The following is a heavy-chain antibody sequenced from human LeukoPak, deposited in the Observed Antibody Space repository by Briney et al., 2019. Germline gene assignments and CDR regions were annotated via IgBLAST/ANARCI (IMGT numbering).Heavy chain of an antibody. CDR1: EYSSTTHW. D-gene: IGHD6-13*01. CDR3: ATTSTQVAAVGSDAFDI. Sequence: GESLKISCKGSEYSSTTHWIGWLRQMPGKGLELMGIIYHGDSDPGYGPSFQGQVTISADESFSTAYLQWSSLKSSDSAIYYCATTSTQVAAVGSDAFDIWGQGTLVTVSS. CDR2: IYHGDSDP. J-gene: IGHJ3*02. V-gene: IGHV5-51*01.